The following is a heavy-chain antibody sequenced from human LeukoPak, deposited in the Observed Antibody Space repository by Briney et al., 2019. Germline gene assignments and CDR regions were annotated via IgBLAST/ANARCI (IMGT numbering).Heavy chain of an antibody. V-gene: IGHV3-15*01. CDR2: IKSKTDGGTP. J-gene: IGHJ4*02. CDR1: GFSFSSYA. D-gene: IGHD3-22*01. Sequence: GGSLRLSCAASGFSFSSYAMNWVRQALGKGLEWVGRIKSKTDGGTPEYAAPVKGRFTISRDDSENPLFLQMNSLKTEDTAVYYCTTESHLNYYDSSGYGYWGQGTLVTVSS. CDR3: TTESHLNYYDSSGYGY.